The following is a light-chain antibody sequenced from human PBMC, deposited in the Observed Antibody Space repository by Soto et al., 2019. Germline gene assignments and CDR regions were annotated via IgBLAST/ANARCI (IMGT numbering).Light chain of an antibody. J-gene: IGKJ5*01. V-gene: IGKV1-39*01. CDR1: QSIGKH. Sequence: DIQMTQSPSFLSASVGDRVTITCRASQSIGKHLNWYQQKPGKAPKFLIYGASTLQSGVPSRFTGSGSGTDFTLTVNSLQAEDFATYYCQQSYTLPTTFGQGTRLEI. CDR2: GAS. CDR3: QQSYTLPTT.